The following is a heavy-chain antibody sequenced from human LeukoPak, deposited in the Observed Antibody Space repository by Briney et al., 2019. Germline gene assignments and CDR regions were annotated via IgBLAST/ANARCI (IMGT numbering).Heavy chain of an antibody. Sequence: GGSLKLSCAASGFTFSFYWMSWVRQAPGKGLEWVANINQDGSQKYYVDSVKGRFTISRDNAKNPFFLQMSSLRAEDTSVYYCVAGDWRAWDSFDLWGRGTMVTVSS. D-gene: IGHD2-21*02. CDR3: VAGDWRAWDSFDL. CDR2: INQDGSQK. CDR1: GFTFSFYW. V-gene: IGHV3-7*01. J-gene: IGHJ3*01.